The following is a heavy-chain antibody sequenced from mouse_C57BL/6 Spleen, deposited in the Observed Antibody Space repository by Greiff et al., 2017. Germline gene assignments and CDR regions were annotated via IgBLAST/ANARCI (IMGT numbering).Heavy chain of an antibody. CDR1: GFTFSSYG. CDR3: ASITHYFDY. J-gene: IGHJ2*01. D-gene: IGHD1-1*01. CDR2: ISSGGSYT. Sequence: EVNLVESGGDLVKPGGSLKLSCAASGFTFSSYGMSWVRQTPDKRLEWVATISSGGSYTYYPDSVKGRFTISRDNAKNTLYLQMSSLKSEDTAMYYCASITHYFDYWGQGTTLTVSS. V-gene: IGHV5-6*01.